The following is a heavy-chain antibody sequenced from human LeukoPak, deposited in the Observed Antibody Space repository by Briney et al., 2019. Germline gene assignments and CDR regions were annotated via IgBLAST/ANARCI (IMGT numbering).Heavy chain of an antibody. J-gene: IGHJ4*02. Sequence: GASVKVSCKPSGYTFTGYFLHWVRQAPGQRLEWMGWLNTKDGSTHSAQTFQGRVTMTRDTSITTAYMDLRRLTSDDTAVYYCARGYPTRSPIAPLTQAHDYWGQGTLVTVSS. CDR2: LNTKDGST. V-gene: IGHV1-2*02. CDR3: ARGYPTRSPIAPLTQAHDY. D-gene: IGHD2-2*01. CDR1: GYTFTGYF.